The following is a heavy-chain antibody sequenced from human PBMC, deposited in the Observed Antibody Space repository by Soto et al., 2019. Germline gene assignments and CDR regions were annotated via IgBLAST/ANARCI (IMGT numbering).Heavy chain of an antibody. CDR2: IYYSGST. Sequence: SETLSLTCTVSGGSISSYYWSWIRQPPGKGLEWIGYIYYSGSTNYNPSLKSRVTISVDTSKNQFSLKLSSVTAADTAVYYCASSMLAARWFDPWGQGTLVTVSS. CDR3: ASSMLAARWFDP. CDR1: GGSISSYY. V-gene: IGHV4-59*08. D-gene: IGHD6-6*01. J-gene: IGHJ5*02.